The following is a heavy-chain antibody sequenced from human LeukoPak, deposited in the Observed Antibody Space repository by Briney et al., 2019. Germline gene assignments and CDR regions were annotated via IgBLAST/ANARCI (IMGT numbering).Heavy chain of an antibody. CDR2: IYYSGRT. D-gene: IGHD3-16*01. J-gene: IGHJ5*02. Sequence: PSETLSLTCSVSGGSISSYYWSWIRQPPGRGLEWIGYIYYSGRTSYNPSLKSRVTISVDTSKNQFSLRLSSVTAADTAVYYCARDYDGFDPWGQGTLVTVSS. V-gene: IGHV4-59*01. CDR1: GGSISSYY. CDR3: ARDYDGFDP.